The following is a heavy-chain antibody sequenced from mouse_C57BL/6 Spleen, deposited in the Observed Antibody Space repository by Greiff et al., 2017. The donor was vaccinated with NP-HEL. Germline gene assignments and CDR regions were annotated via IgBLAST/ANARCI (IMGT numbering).Heavy chain of an antibody. V-gene: IGHV1-81*01. Sequence: QVTLKESGAELARPGASVKLSCKASGYTFTSYGISWVKQRTGQGLEWIGEIYPRSGNTYYNEKFKGKATLTADKSSSTAYMELRSLTSEDSAVYFCARSGYYGSGYFDVWGTGTTVTVSS. CDR2: IYPRSGNT. J-gene: IGHJ1*03. CDR3: ARSGYYGSGYFDV. D-gene: IGHD1-1*01. CDR1: GYTFTSYG.